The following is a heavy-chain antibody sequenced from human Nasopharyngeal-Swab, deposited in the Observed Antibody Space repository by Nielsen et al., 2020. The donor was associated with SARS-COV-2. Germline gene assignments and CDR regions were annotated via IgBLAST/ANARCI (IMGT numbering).Heavy chain of an antibody. V-gene: IGHV3-23*01. Sequence: GESLKISCASSGFTLNTYAVSWVRQAPGAGLEWVSAISDSGGRTYYADSVKGRFTVSRDNAKNTLYLEMNSLRADDTAVYYCARRLVWFGEAHYYYYGMDVWGQGTTVTVSS. D-gene: IGHD3-10*01. CDR1: GFTLNTYA. CDR2: ISDSGGRT. J-gene: IGHJ6*02. CDR3: ARRLVWFGEAHYYYYGMDV.